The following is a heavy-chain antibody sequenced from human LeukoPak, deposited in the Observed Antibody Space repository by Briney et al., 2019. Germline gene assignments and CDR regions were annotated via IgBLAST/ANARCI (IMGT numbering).Heavy chain of an antibody. CDR3: ARGIAYSSSSARGYNYYYYGLDV. CDR2: IIPLTTIA. D-gene: IGHD6-6*01. J-gene: IGHJ6*02. CDR1: ACTLTSSG. V-gene: IGHV1-69*04. Sequence: SVKVSCKASACTLTSSGISWVLRAPRHGLEWMGRIIPLTTIANYVKNFQGRVTMTADKSTSTAYMELSSLRSEDTAVYYCARGIAYSSSSARGYNYYYYGLDVWGQGTTVTVSS.